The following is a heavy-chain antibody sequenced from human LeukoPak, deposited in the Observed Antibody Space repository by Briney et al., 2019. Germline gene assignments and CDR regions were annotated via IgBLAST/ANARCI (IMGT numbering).Heavy chain of an antibody. V-gene: IGHV3-23*01. J-gene: IGHJ5*02. CDR1: GFTFSSYY. CDR2: ISGSGDRT. D-gene: IGHD3-10*01. CDR3: ANSRGHGSGNL. Sequence: GGSLRLSCAASGFTFSSYYMSWVRQAPGKGLEWVSGISGSGDRTYYADAVKGRLTISRDNSKNTVYLQMDSLRAEDTAVYYCANSRGHGSGNLWGQGTLVTVSS.